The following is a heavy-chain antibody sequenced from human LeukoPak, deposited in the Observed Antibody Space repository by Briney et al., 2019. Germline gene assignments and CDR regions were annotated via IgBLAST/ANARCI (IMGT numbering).Heavy chain of an antibody. Sequence: SETLSLTSTVSGGSISSDYWSWMRQPPGKGLEWIGYIYYSGNTNYNPSLKSRVTISVDTSKKQFSLNLRSVTAADTAVYYCARTPTYYGSANYLDFWGQGTLVTVSS. D-gene: IGHD3-10*01. CDR1: GGSISSDY. V-gene: IGHV4-59*01. J-gene: IGHJ4*02. CDR3: ARTPTYYGSANYLDF. CDR2: IYYSGNT.